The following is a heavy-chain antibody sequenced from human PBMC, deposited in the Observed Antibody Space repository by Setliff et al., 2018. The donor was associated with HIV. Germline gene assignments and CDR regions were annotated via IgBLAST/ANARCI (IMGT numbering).Heavy chain of an antibody. J-gene: IGHJ4*02. CDR2: INPRIVST. Sequence: SVKVSCQASGYKFTSYYIHWVRQAPGQGLEWMGIINPRIVSTTYAEKFQGRVAMTRDTSTGTVYMELSSLKSEDTAVYYCASSFDILTGDLDYWGQGTLVTVSS. D-gene: IGHD3-9*01. CDR1: GYKFTSYY. V-gene: IGHV1-46*01. CDR3: ASSFDILTGDLDY.